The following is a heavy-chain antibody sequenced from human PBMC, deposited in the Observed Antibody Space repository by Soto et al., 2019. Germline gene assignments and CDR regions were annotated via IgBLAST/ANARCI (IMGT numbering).Heavy chain of an antibody. V-gene: IGHV1-58*01. D-gene: IGHD3-22*01. CDR3: AATTLYYYDSSGYPLEY. J-gene: IGHJ4*02. CDR1: GFTFTSSA. CDR2: IVVGSGNT. Sequence: SVKVSCKASGFTFTSSAVQWVRQARGQRLEWIGWIVVGSGNTNYAQKFQERVTITRDMSTSTAYMELSSLRSEDTAVYYCAATTLYYYDSSGYPLEYWGQGTLVTVSS.